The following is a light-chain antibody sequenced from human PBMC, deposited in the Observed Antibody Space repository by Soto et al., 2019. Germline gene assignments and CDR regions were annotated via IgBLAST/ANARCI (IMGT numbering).Light chain of an antibody. CDR3: QQYHIDPIF. Sequence: DIQMTQSPSPLSASVGDRVTITCRAKKGISNYLAWYQQKPGKVPKLLIYAAPTLQAGIPSRFSGSGSGTDFTLTISSLQPEDVATYSCQQYHIDPIFFGTGTKVDIK. J-gene: IGKJ3*01. CDR2: AAP. CDR1: KGISNY. V-gene: IGKV1-27*01.